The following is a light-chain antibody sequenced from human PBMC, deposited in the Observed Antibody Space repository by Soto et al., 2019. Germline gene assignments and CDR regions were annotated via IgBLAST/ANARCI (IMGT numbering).Light chain of an antibody. J-gene: IGKJ5*01. CDR3: QQYSNWPPFT. CDR2: GAS. V-gene: IGKV3-15*01. Sequence: EIVLTQSPATLSLSPGDRATLSCRASQNVRSDYFAWYQQKPGQAPRVIIYGASTRATDIPARFSGSGSGTEFTLTISSLQSADSAVYYCQQYSNWPPFTFGQGTRLEIK. CDR1: QNVRSD.